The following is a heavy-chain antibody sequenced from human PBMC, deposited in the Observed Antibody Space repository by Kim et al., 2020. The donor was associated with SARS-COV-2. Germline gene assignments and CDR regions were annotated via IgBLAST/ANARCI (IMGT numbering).Heavy chain of an antibody. J-gene: IGHJ4*02. CDR2: ISSSGSYT. D-gene: IGHD6-13*01. CDR3: ARVREGGSSWYYFDY. CDR1: GFTFSDYY. V-gene: IGHV3-11*05. Sequence: GGSLRLSCAASGFTFSDYYMSWIRQAPGKGLVWVSCISSSGSYTNYADSVKGRFTISRDNAKNSLYLQMNSLRAEDTAVYYCARVREGGSSWYYFDYWGQGTLVTVSS.